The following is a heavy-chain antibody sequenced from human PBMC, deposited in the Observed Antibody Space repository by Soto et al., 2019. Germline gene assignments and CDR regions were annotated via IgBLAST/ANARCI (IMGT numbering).Heavy chain of an antibody. Sequence: QVQLVQSVTELRKPGASVKLSCKASGYIFTKYYIAWVRQAPGHGLEWMGMINGYNGKANYGQDFRGRVIMTTDTSNNTGYMELRSLTSGGTGVYFWVRWEGFFGAGGVDWGQGTLVTVSS. V-gene: IGHV1-18*01. D-gene: IGHD3-16*01. J-gene: IGHJ4*02. CDR1: GYIFTKYY. CDR2: INGYNGKA. CDR3: VRWEGFFGAGGVD.